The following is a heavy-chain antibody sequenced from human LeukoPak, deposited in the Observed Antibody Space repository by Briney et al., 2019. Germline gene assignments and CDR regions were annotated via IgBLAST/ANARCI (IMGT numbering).Heavy chain of an antibody. D-gene: IGHD3-22*01. CDR2: ISGSGGST. CDR1: GFTFSSYA. Sequence: GGSLRLSCAASGFTFSSYAISWVRQAPGKGLEWVSAISGSGGSTYHADSVKGRFTISRDNSKNTLYLQMNSLRAEDTAVYYCAKDKMIVVVMWFDPWGQGTLVTVSS. V-gene: IGHV3-23*01. CDR3: AKDKMIVVVMWFDP. J-gene: IGHJ5*02.